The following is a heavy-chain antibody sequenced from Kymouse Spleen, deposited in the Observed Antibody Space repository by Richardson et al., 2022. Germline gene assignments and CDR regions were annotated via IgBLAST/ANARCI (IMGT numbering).Heavy chain of an antibody. CDR1: GGSFSGYY. D-gene: IGHD1-7*01. V-gene: IGHV4-34*01. CDR3: ARDWNYVEDWFDP. Sequence: QVQLQQWGAGLLKPSETLSLTCAVYGGSFSGYYWSWIRQPPGKGLEWIGEINHSGSTNYNPSLKSRVTISVDTSKNQFSLKLSSVTAADTAVYYCARDWNYVEDWFDPWGQGTLVTVSS. J-gene: IGHJ5*02. CDR2: INHSGST.